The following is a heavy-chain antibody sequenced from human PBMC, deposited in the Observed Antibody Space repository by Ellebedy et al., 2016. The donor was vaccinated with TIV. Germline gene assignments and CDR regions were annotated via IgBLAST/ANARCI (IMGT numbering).Heavy chain of an antibody. V-gene: IGHV3-23*01. CDR3: ARGGTYYDFWSGPFYYYYYGMDV. CDR2: LSGSGGST. D-gene: IGHD3-3*01. J-gene: IGHJ6*02. Sequence: PGGSLRLSCVASGFTFSSYAMSWVRQAPGKGLEWVSSLSGSGGSTYYADSVKGRFTISRDNSKNTLYLQMNSLRAEDTAVYYCARGGTYYDFWSGPFYYYYYGMDVWGQGTTVTVSS. CDR1: GFTFSSYA.